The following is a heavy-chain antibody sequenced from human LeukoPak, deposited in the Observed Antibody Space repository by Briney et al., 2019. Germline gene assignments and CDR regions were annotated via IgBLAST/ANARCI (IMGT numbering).Heavy chain of an antibody. V-gene: IGHV1-69*04. D-gene: IGHD3-16*02. CDR1: GGTFSSYA. Sequence: SVKVSCKASGGTFSSYAISWVRQAPGQGLEWMGRIIPILGIANYAQKFQGRVTITADKSTSTAYMELSSLRSEDTAVYYCARGAPSYDYVWGSYHSFDYWGQGTLVTVSS. CDR3: ARGAPSYDYVWGSYHSFDY. CDR2: IIPILGIA. J-gene: IGHJ4*02.